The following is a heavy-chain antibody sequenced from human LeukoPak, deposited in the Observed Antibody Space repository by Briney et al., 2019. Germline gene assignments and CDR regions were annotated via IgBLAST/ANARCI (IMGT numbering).Heavy chain of an antibody. V-gene: IGHV3-11*06. CDR3: VKDGDDSGWNYFDY. D-gene: IGHD6-19*01. J-gene: IGHJ4*02. CDR2: ISSSSSYT. CDR1: GFTFSDYY. Sequence: GGSLRLSCAASGFTFSDYYMSWIRQAPGKGLEWVSYISSSSSYTNYADSVKGRFTISRDNSQNTLSLQMNSLRAEDTAVYYCVKDGDDSGWNYFDYWGQGTLVTVSS.